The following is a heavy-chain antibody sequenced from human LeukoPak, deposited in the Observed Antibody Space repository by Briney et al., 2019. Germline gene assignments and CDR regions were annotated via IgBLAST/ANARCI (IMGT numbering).Heavy chain of an antibody. D-gene: IGHD4-17*01. CDR1: GGTFSSYA. CDR3: ATDDYGEDY. CDR2: IIPILGIA. V-gene: IGHV1-69*04. J-gene: IGHJ4*02. Sequence: SVKVSCKASGGTFSSYAISWVRQAPGQGLEWMGGIIPILGIANYAQKFQGRVTITADKSTSTAYIELSSLRSEDTAVYYCATDDYGEDYWGQGTLVTVSS.